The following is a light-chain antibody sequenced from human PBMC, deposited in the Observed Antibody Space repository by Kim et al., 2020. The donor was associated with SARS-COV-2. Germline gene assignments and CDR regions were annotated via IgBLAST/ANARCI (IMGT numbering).Light chain of an antibody. CDR2: TTS. CDR3: QQLNSYPRT. J-gene: IGKJ4*01. V-gene: IGKV1-9*01. CDR1: QSINSY. Sequence: ASVGDRVTITCRASQSINSYLAWYQQKPGKAPTLLIYTTSTLQSGVSPRFSGSGSGTDFTLTISSLQPEDSATYYCQQLNSYPRTFGGGTKVDIK.